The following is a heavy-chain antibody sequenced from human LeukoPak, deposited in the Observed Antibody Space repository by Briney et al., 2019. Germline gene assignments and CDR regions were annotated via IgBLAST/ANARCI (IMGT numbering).Heavy chain of an antibody. V-gene: IGHV3-23*01. Sequence: PGGSLRLSCTASGFTFRKYWLHWVRQAPGKGLEWVSAISGSGGSTYYADSVKGRFTISRDNSKNTLYLQMNSLRAEDTAVYYCAKVGYSSSWSSYFDYWGQGTLVTVSS. CDR3: AKVGYSSSWSSYFDY. CDR2: ISGSGGST. D-gene: IGHD6-13*01. J-gene: IGHJ4*02. CDR1: GFTFRKYW.